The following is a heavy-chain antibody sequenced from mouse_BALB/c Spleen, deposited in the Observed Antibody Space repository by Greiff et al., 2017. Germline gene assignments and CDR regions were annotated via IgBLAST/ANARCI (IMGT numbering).Heavy chain of an antibody. J-gene: IGHJ4*01. Sequence: VMLVESGPGLVQPSQSLSITCTVSGFSLTSYGVHWVRQSPGKGLEWLGVIWSGGSTDYNAAFISRLSISKDNSKSQVFFKMNSLQANDTAIYYCARRPYGSSYAMDYWGQGTSVTVSS. CDR3: ARRPYGSSYAMDY. CDR2: IWSGGST. V-gene: IGHV2-2*02. CDR1: GFSLTSYG. D-gene: IGHD1-1*01.